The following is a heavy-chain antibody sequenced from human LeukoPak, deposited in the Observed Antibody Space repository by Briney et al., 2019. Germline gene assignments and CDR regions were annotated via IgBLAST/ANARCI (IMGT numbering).Heavy chain of an antibody. CDR1: GFTVGSNY. CDR2: IYTGGRI. V-gene: IGHV3-53*01. CDR3: ARDGVSSRPDDYYYGMDV. D-gene: IGHD2-2*01. Sequence: GGSLRLSCAASGFTVGSNYMSWVRQAPGKGLEWVSVIYTGGRIYYADSVKGRFTISRDNSKNTLYLQMSSLRAEDTAVYYCARDGVSSRPDDYYYGMDVWGQGTTVTVSS. J-gene: IGHJ6*02.